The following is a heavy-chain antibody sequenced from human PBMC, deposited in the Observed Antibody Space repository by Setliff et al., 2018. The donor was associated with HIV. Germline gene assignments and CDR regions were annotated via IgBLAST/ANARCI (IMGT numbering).Heavy chain of an antibody. J-gene: IGHJ4*02. CDR3: ARVALSSGWSIDY. D-gene: IGHD6-19*01. Sequence: SVKVSCKASGGTFGIYGISWVRQAPGQGLEWMGGTIPMFGTANYAQKFQGRVTITTDESTNTGYMELSSLRSEDTAVYYCARVALSSGWSIDYWGQGTLVTVSS. V-gene: IGHV1-69*05. CDR1: GGTFGIYG. CDR2: TIPMFGTA.